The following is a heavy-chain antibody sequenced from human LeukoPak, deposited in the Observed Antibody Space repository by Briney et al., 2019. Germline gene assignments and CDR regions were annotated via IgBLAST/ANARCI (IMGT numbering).Heavy chain of an antibody. CDR2: INPNGGGT. CDR3: ARDSYGGSYYY. CDR1: GYTFTGYY. J-gene: IGHJ4*02. D-gene: IGHD1-26*01. Sequence: ASVKVSCKASGYTFTGYYMHWVRQAPGQGLEWVAWINPNGGGTNYAQQFQGRVTTSSDTSISTAYMELSSLRSDDTAVYYCARDSYGGSYYYWGQGTLVTVSS. V-gene: IGHV1-2*02.